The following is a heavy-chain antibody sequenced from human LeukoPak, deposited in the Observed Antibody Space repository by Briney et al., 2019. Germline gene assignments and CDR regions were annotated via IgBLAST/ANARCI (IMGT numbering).Heavy chain of an antibody. J-gene: IGHJ4*02. CDR2: INHSGST. CDR1: GGSFSGYY. CDR3: ASRNGSPD. Sequence: SETLSLTCAVYGGSFSGYYWSWIRQPPGKGPEWIGEINHSGSTNYNPSLKSRVTISVDTSKNQFSLKLSSVTAADTAVYYCASRNGSPDWGQGTLVTVSS. D-gene: IGHD2-8*01. V-gene: IGHV4-34*01.